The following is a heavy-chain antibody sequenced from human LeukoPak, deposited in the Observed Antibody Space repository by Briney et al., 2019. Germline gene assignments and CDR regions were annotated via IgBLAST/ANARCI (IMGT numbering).Heavy chain of an antibody. J-gene: IGHJ4*02. Sequence: SETLSLTCTVSGGSISSSSYYWGWIRQPPGKGLEWIGSIYYSGSTNYNPSLKSRVTISVDTSKNQFSLKLSSVTAADTAVYYCARMGMVRGVTFDYWGQGTLVTVSS. CDR3: ARMGMVRGVTFDY. V-gene: IGHV4-39*07. CDR1: GGSISSSSYY. CDR2: IYYSGST. D-gene: IGHD3-10*01.